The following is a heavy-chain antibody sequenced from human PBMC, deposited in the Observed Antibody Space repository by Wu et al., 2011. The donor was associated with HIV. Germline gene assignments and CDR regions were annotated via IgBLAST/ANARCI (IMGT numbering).Heavy chain of an antibody. CDR2: ISTYSGNT. J-gene: IGHJ6*02. CDR1: GYTFSTSG. V-gene: IGHV1-18*01. Sequence: QVQLVQSGAEVKKPGASVKVSCKASGYTFSTSGVSWVRQAPGQGLEWMGWISTYSGNTKYAQRLQGRVTMTTDTPANTAYMELRSLRSDDTAVYYCARDESGSSSFYGMDVWGQGTTGHRLL. D-gene: IGHD1-26*01. CDR3: ARDESGSSSFYGMDV.